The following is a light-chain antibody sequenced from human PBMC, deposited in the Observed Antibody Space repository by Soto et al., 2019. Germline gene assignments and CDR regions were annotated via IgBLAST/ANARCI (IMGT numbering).Light chain of an antibody. J-gene: IGLJ2*01. CDR1: SSNIGAGFD. Sequence: VLTQPPSVSGAPGQRVIISCTGSSSNIGAGFDVYWHQQLPGTAPKLLINGNNNRPSGVPDRFSGSKSGTSASLAISGLQAEDEADYYCQSYDSSLRGSVFGGGTKVTVL. V-gene: IGLV1-40*01. CDR2: GNN. CDR3: QSYDSSLRGSV.